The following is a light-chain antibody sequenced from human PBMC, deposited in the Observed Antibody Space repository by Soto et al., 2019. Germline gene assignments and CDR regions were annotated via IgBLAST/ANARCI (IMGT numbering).Light chain of an antibody. CDR2: GAS. CDR3: QQSGRSGT. V-gene: IGKV3-20*01. CDR1: QSVSNNY. Sequence: EIGLRKTPGTQTLYHGERATLSCRASQSVSNNYLAWYQQKPGQAPRLLIYGASNRATGIPDRFSGSGSGTDFTRTISRLEPQDFAVYYCQQSGRSGTFGQGTKVDIK. J-gene: IGKJ1*01.